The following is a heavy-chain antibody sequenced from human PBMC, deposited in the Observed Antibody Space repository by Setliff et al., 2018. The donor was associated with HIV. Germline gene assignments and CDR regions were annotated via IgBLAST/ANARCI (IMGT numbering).Heavy chain of an antibody. CDR3: ARKLRPGHGVDV. CDR2: ISGSGANT. Sequence: GGSLRLSCAASGFTFSSYWMTWVRQAPGKGLEWVSAISGSGANTYYADSVKGRFTISRDNAKNSMDLQMNSLRAEDTAIYYCARKLRPGHGVDVWGQGTTVTSP. V-gene: IGHV3-21*01. J-gene: IGHJ6*02. D-gene: IGHD3-10*01. CDR1: GFTFSSYW.